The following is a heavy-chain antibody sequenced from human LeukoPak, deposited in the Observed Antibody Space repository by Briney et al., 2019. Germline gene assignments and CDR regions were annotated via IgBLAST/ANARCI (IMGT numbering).Heavy chain of an antibody. Sequence: GGSLRLSCAASGINFSGYAMHWVRQAPGKGLEWVALISYDGSNKNYADSVKGRLTISRDNSNNMLFLQLNSLRTDDTAVYFCATAYSSGWADYWGQGTLVTVSS. J-gene: IGHJ4*02. CDR2: ISYDGSNK. CDR1: GINFSGYA. CDR3: ATAYSSGWADY. D-gene: IGHD6-19*01. V-gene: IGHV3-30*04.